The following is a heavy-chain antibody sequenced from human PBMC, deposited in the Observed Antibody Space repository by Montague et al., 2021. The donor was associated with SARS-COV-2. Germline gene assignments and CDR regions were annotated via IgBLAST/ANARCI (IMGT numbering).Heavy chain of an antibody. CDR2: IFYSGTT. Sequence: SETLSLTCTVSGGSIISSDHYWAWIRQPPGGALEWIGNIFYSGTTYYNLSLQSRVTISIDTSKNQFSLKVTSVVAADTAVYYCVRVGDYATPAGMDVWGHGTTVIVSS. V-gene: IGHV4-39*07. CDR1: GGSIISSDHY. D-gene: IGHD4-17*01. J-gene: IGHJ6*02. CDR3: VRVGDYATPAGMDV.